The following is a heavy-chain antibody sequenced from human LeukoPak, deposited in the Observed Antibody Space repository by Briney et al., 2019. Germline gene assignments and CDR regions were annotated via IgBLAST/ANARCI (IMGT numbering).Heavy chain of an antibody. J-gene: IGHJ6*02. D-gene: IGHD3-10*01. V-gene: IGHV3-15*01. CDR1: GFIFTNAL. Sequence: NPGGSLRLSYAASGFIFTNALMNWVRQAPGKGLEWVGRIRSETDGGTTDYAAPVKGRFIISRDDSKNTLYLQMNSLKTDDTAVYYCATHGPTPMVRGVIRRYYGLDVWGQGTTVTVSS. CDR3: ATHGPTPMVRGVIRRYYGLDV. CDR2: IRSETDGGTT.